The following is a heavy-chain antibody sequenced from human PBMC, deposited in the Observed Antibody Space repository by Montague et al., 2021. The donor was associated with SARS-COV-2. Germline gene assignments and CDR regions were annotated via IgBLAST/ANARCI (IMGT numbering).Heavy chain of an antibody. CDR2: IDWDDDK. D-gene: IGHD3-9*01. Sequence: PALVKPTQTLTLTCTFSGFSLSTSGMCVSWIRQPPGKALEWLARIDWDDDKYYSTSLKTRLTISKDTSKNQVVLTMTNMDPVDTATCYCARISYAILTGSGLQGIDVWGQGTTVTVSS. J-gene: IGHJ6*02. V-gene: IGHV2-70*11. CDR3: ARISYAILTGSGLQGIDV. CDR1: GFSLSTSGMC.